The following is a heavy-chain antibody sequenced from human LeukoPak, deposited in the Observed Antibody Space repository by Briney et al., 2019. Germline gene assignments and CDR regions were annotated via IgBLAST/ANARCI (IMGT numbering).Heavy chain of an antibody. CDR3: AKVGGVAAGTSNWFDP. V-gene: IGHV3-23*01. D-gene: IGHD6-13*01. CDR1: GFTFSRYG. CDR2: ISGSGGST. J-gene: IGHJ5*02. Sequence: GGTLRLSCAASGFTFSRYGMSWVRQAPGKGLEWVSAISGSGGSTYYADSVKGRFTISRDNSKNTLYLQMNNLRAEDTAVYYCAKVGGVAAGTSNWFDPWGQGTLVTVSS.